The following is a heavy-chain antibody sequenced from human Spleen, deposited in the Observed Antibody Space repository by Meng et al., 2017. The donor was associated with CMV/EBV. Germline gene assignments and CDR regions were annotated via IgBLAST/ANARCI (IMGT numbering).Heavy chain of an antibody. D-gene: IGHD2-8*01. CDR2: IKQDGSEK. V-gene: IGHV3-7*01. CDR3: ARGGKGHTNNWFDP. Sequence: ESLKISCAASGFTFSSYWMSWVRQAPGKGLEWVANIKQDGSEKYYVDSVKGRFTISRDNAKNSLYLQMNSLRAEDTAVYYCARGGKGHTNNWFDPWGQGTLVTVSS. J-gene: IGHJ5*02. CDR1: GFTFSSYW.